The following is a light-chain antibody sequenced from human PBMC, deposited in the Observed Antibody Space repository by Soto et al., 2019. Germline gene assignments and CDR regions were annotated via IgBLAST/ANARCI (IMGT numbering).Light chain of an antibody. Sequence: EIVMTQSPATLSVSPGERATLSCRASQSVSSNLAWYQQKPGQAPRLLIYGASTRATGIPARFSGSGFGTDFTLTISSLQPEDVAAYYCQKYNSAPFTFGPGTKVDIK. CDR3: QKYNSAPFT. V-gene: IGKV3-15*01. J-gene: IGKJ3*01. CDR2: GAS. CDR1: QSVSSN.